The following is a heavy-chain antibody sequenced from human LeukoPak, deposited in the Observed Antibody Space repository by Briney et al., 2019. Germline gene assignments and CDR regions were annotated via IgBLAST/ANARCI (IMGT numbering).Heavy chain of an antibody. CDR3: AKGGHCTSTSCYYFDS. D-gene: IGHD2-2*01. J-gene: IGHJ4*02. Sequence: PGGSLRLSCAASGFTFSNSDMHWVRQAPGKGLEWGAVIWDNGNNKYYGDSVNGRFTISRDNSKNTLHLQMNSLRPDDSAIYYCAKGGHCTSTSCYYFDSWGQGALVTVSS. V-gene: IGHV3-33*06. CDR2: IWDNGNNK. CDR1: GFTFSNSD.